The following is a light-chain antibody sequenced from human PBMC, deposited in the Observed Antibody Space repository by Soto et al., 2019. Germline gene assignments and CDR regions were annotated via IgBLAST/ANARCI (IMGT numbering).Light chain of an antibody. CDR3: SSYTSSSTPYV. J-gene: IGLJ1*01. Sequence: QSALTQPASVSGSPGQSITISCTGSSSDFGRYNYVSWYQQHPGKAPKLILYDVANRPSGISDRFSGSKSGNTASLTISGLQAEDEADYYCSSYTSSSTPYVFGTGTKVTVL. CDR2: DVA. V-gene: IGLV2-14*01. CDR1: SSDFGRYNY.